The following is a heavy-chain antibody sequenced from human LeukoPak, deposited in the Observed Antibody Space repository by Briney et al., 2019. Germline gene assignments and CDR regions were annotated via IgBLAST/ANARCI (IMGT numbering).Heavy chain of an antibody. Sequence: SETLSLTCTVSGASISSGGYYWSWIRQPPGKGLEWIGYIYTSASTNYNPSLQSRDTISVDASKNQFSLKLSSVTAADTAVYYCARLGEYYDLWSGYYPKWFRPWGQGTLVTVSS. CDR1: GASISSGGYY. D-gene: IGHD3-3*01. J-gene: IGHJ5*02. CDR3: ARLGEYYDLWSGYYPKWFRP. V-gene: IGHV4-61*08. CDR2: IYTSAST.